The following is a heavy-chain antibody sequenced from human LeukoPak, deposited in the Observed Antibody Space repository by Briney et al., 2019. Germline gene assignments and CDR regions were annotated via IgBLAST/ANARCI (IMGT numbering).Heavy chain of an antibody. CDR2: ITASGDST. V-gene: IGHV3-23*01. Sequence: GGSLRLSCAASGFTFSDHVMIWVRQAPGKGLEWVSGITASGDSTYYADSVEGRFTMSRDNSKNTVYLQMNSLRVDDTAVYYCASLYGSGPNWFDPWGQGTLVTVSS. D-gene: IGHD3-10*01. J-gene: IGHJ5*02. CDR3: ASLYGSGPNWFDP. CDR1: GFTFSDHV.